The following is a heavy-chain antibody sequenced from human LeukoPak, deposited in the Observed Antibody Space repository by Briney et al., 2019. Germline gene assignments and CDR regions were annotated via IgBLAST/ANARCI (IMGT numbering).Heavy chain of an antibody. CDR3: GGHLKWAQYFYY. CDR2: IYYSGST. Sequence: SETLSLTCTVSGGSISSSSYYWGWIRQPPGKGLEWIGSIYYSGSTYYNPSLKSRVTISVGTSKNQFSLKLSSVTAAHTAVCYCGGHLKWAQYFYYWGQGTLVPLFS. CDR1: GGSISSSSYY. V-gene: IGHV4-39*01. D-gene: IGHD2-8*01. J-gene: IGHJ4*02.